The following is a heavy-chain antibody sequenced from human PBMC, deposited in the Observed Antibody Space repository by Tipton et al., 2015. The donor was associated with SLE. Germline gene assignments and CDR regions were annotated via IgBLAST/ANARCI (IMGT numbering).Heavy chain of an antibody. CDR3: ARSPRESSGWYYFDY. D-gene: IGHD6-19*01. CDR2: IYTSGST. J-gene: IGHJ4*02. Sequence: LSLTCTVSGGSISSYYWSWIRQPAGKGLEWIGRIYTSGSTNYNPSLKSRVTMSVDTSKNQFSLKLSSVTAADTAVYYCARSPRESSGWYYFDYWGQGTLVTVSS. V-gene: IGHV4-4*07. CDR1: GGSISSYY.